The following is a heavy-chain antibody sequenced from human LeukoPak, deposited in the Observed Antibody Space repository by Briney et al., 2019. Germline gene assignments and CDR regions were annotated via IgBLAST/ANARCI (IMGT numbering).Heavy chain of an antibody. CDR1: GDSISSYY. D-gene: IGHD3-22*01. J-gene: IGHJ5*02. CDR2: IYYSGST. CDR3: ASGSSGYDP. Sequence: SETLSLTCTVSGDSISSYYWSWIRQPPGKGLEWIGYIYYSGSTKYNPSLKSRVTMSVDTSKNQFSLKLSSVTAADTAVYFCASGSSGYDPWGQGTLVTVSS. V-gene: IGHV4-59*12.